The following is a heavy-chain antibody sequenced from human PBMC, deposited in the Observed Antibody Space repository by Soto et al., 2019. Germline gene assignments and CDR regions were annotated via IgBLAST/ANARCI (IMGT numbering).Heavy chain of an antibody. V-gene: IGHV1-69*01. CDR3: ASNSQYCSGGSCYAY. Sequence: QVQMVQSGAEVKKPGSSVKVSCKTSGGTFGGFSISWVRQAPGQGLEWMGGTFPILSVTNYAQKFQGRVTIIVDETTRTAYMELSSLRSDDTAIYYCASNSQYCSGGSCYAYWGQGTLVTVSS. J-gene: IGHJ4*02. CDR2: TFPILSVT. CDR1: GGTFGGFS. D-gene: IGHD2-15*01.